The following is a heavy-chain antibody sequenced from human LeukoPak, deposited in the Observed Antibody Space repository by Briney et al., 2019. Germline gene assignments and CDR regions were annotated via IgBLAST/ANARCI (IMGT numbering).Heavy chain of an antibody. Sequence: SETLSLTCTVSGGSISSYYWSWIRQPAGKGLGWIGRIYTSGSTNYNPSLKSRVTMSVDTSKNQFSLKLSSATAADTAVYYCARDRVAAAADYWGQGTLVTVSS. V-gene: IGHV4-4*07. CDR3: ARDRVAAAADY. D-gene: IGHD6-19*01. CDR1: GGSISSYY. J-gene: IGHJ4*02. CDR2: IYTSGST.